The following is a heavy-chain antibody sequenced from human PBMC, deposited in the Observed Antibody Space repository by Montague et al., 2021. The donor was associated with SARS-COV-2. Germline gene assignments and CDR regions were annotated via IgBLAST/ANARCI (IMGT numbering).Heavy chain of an antibody. CDR3: ATYWQGSAGRGS. CDR2: IDYGGSP. V-gene: IGHV4-61*01. Sequence: ETLSLTCTVSGVSVSNRYTHWSWIRQSPGKELEWIGHIDYGGSPNYSPSLHSRVTMSLDTTKNQLYLRLNSATAADTAVYYCATYWQGSAGRGSWGQGTLVTVSS. D-gene: IGHD3-10*01. CDR1: GVSVSNRYTH. J-gene: IGHJ5*02.